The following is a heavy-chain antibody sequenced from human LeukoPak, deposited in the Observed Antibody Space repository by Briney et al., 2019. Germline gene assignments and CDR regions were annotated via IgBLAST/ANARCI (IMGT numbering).Heavy chain of an antibody. CDR3: ARAGSSWYGIDY. CDR1: GGTFSSYA. V-gene: IGHV1-69*01. J-gene: IGHJ4*02. Sequence: PWASVTVSCKASGGTFSSYAISWVRQAPGQGLEWMGGIIPIFGTANYAQKFQGRVTITADESTSTAYMELSSLRSEDTAVYYCARAGSSWYGIDYWGQGTLGTVSS. CDR2: IIPIFGTA. D-gene: IGHD6-13*01.